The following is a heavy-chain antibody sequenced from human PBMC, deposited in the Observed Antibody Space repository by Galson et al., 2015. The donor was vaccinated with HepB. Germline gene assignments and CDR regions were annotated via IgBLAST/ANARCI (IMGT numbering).Heavy chain of an antibody. CDR3: QTEYHEISTGFDY. V-gene: IGHV3-15*07. CDR2: IKSKTDGGAT. J-gene: IGHJ4*02. CDR1: GFTFNDAW. Sequence: SLRLSCAVSGFTFNDAWMNWVRQAPGKGLEWVGRIKSKTDGGATDYAAPLRGRFSMPRDDSKNTLYLQMNSLKSDDTAVYFCQTEYHEISTGFDYWGQGTLVTVSS.